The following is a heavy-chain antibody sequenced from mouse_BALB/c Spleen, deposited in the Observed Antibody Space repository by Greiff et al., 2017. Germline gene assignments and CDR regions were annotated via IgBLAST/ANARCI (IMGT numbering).Heavy chain of an antibody. V-gene: IGHV2-6-7*01. CDR1: GFSFTGYG. J-gene: IGHJ1*01. CDR3: AREETAVGGYFDD. Sequence: VQLQESGPGLVAPSQSLSITCTASGFSFTGYGVNWVRQPPGKGLEWLGMIWGDGSTDYNSALKSRLSISKDNSKSQVFLKMSSLQTDDTAMYYCAREETAVGGYFDDWGAGTTVTVSS. D-gene: IGHD1-1*01. CDR2: IWGDGST.